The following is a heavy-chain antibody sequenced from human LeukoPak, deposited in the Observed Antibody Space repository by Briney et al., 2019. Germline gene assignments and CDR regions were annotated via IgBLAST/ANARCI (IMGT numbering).Heavy chain of an antibody. CDR2: IHHSESP. CDR1: GYFISSGYY. D-gene: IGHD4-17*01. J-gene: IGHJ5*02. V-gene: IGHV4-38-2*01. CDR3: ARHTPMTTVTSWFDP. Sequence: SETLSLACAVSGYFISSGYYWDWIRQPPGKGLEWIGSIHHSESPSYNPSLKSRVTISVDTSKNQFSLKVSSVTAADTAVYYCARHTPMTTVTSWFDPWGQGTLVTVSS.